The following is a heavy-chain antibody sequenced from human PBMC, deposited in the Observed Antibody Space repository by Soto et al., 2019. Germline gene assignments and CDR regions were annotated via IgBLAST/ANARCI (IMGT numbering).Heavy chain of an antibody. CDR3: ARRDSSTWSYYYYMDV. V-gene: IGHV4-34*01. D-gene: IGHD6-13*01. Sequence: SETLSLTCAVYGGSFSGYYWSWIRQPPGKGLEWIGEINHSGSTNYNPSLKSRVTISIDTSKSQFSLKLSSVTAADTAVYYCARRDSSTWSYYYYMDVWCKGTTVNVSS. CDR2: INHSGST. CDR1: GGSFSGYY. J-gene: IGHJ6*03.